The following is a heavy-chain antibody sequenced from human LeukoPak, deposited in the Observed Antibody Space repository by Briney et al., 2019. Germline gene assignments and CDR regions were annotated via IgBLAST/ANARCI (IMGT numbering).Heavy chain of an antibody. Sequence: SETLSLTCTVSGGSISSFYWSWIRQPPGKGLEYIGYIYSSGSTNYNPSLKSRVTISLDTSKNQFSLKLNSVTATDTAVYFCARDPGNYFGYWGQGTLVTVSS. J-gene: IGHJ4*02. CDR3: ARDPGNYFGY. CDR1: GGSISSFY. CDR2: IYSSGST. V-gene: IGHV4-59*01. D-gene: IGHD3-10*01.